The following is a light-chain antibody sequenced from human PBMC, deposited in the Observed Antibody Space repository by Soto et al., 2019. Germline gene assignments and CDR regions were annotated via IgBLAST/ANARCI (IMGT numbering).Light chain of an antibody. CDR2: AAS. Sequence: DIQMTQSPSSLSASVGDRVTITYRASQSISSYLNWYQQKPGKAPKFLIYAASSLQSGVPSRFSGSGSGTDFTLTISSLQPEDFATYYCQQSYTTLRTFGQGTTVEIK. CDR3: QQSYTTLRT. J-gene: IGKJ1*01. V-gene: IGKV1-39*01. CDR1: QSISSY.